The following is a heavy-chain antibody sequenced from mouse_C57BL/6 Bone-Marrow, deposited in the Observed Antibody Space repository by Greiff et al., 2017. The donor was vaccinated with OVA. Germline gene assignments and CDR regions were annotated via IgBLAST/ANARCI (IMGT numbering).Heavy chain of an antibody. Sequence: QVQLQQPGAELVMPGASVKLSCKASGYTFTSYWMHWVKQRPGQGLEWIGEIDPSDSYTNYNQKFKGKSTLTVDKSSSTAYMQRSSLTSEDSAVYYCARFRITFWYFDVWGTGTTVTVSS. J-gene: IGHJ1*03. CDR3: ARFRITFWYFDV. V-gene: IGHV1-69*01. CDR1: GYTFTSYW. D-gene: IGHD1-3*01. CDR2: IDPSDSYT.